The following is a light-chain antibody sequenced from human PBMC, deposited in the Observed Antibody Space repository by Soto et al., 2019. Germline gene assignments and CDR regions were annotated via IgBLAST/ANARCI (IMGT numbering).Light chain of an antibody. Sequence: QSVLTQPRSVSGSPGQSLTISCTGTNSDVDDYRYVSWYQQFPGKAPKLVIYGVNQRPSGVPNRFSASNSDNTASLTISGLQAEDEATYYCNSYRSSNNLEGVFGGGTKVTVL. V-gene: IGLV2-11*01. CDR3: NSYRSSNNLEGV. CDR2: GVN. J-gene: IGLJ3*02. CDR1: NSDVDDYRY.